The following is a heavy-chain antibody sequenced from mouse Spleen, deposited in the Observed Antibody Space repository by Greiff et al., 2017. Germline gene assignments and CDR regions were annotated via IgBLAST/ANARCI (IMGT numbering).Heavy chain of an antibody. CDR2: IHPNSGST. CDR3: ARDRYDDPFAY. V-gene: IGHV1-64*01. Sequence: QVQLQQPGAELVKPGASVKLSCKASGYTFTSYWMHWVKQRPGQGLEWIGMIHPNSGSTNYNEKFKSKATLTVDKSSSTAYMQLSSLTSEDSAVYYCARDRYDDPFAYWGQGTLVTVSA. CDR1: GYTFTSYW. D-gene: IGHD2-14*01. J-gene: IGHJ3*01.